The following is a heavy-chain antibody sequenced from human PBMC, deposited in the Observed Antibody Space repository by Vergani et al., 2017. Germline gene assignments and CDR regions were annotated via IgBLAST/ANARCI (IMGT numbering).Heavy chain of an antibody. Sequence: EVQLVESGGGLVKPGGSLRLSCAASGFTFSSYSMNWVRQAPGQGLEWVSSISSSSSYIYYADSVKGRFTISRDNAKNSLYLQMNSLRAEDTAVYYCAREPYSSSWYQGWGQGTLVTVSS. V-gene: IGHV3-21*04. CDR1: GFTFSSYS. J-gene: IGHJ4*02. CDR3: AREPYSSSWYQG. CDR2: ISSSSSYI. D-gene: IGHD6-13*01.